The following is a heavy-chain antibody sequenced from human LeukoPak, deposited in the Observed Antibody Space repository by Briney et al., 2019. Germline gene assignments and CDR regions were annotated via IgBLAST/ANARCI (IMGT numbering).Heavy chain of an antibody. CDR3: TKTTVTH. CDR1: GFTFTAYG. Sequence: GGSLRLSCVSSGFTFTAYGMHWVRQRPGKGLEWVAFIRKDGSNTDYADSVKGRFTISRDNSKNTLYLQMNSLRTEDTAVYYCTKTTVTHWGQGTLVTVSS. J-gene: IGHJ4*02. CDR2: IRKDGSNT. D-gene: IGHD4-17*01. V-gene: IGHV3-30*02.